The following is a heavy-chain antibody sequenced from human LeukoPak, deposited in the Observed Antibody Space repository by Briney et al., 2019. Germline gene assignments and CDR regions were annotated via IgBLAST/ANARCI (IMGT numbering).Heavy chain of an antibody. Sequence: GGSLRLSCAASGFTFSTYGLHWVRQAPGKGLEWVAFIRSDESNRYYADSVKGRFTISRDNTKNSLYLQMNSLRAEDTAVYYCAKDGGSDPDSFDIWGQGTMVTVSS. V-gene: IGHV3-30*02. J-gene: IGHJ3*02. CDR2: IRSDESNR. CDR3: AKDGGSDPDSFDI. D-gene: IGHD2-15*01. CDR1: GFTFSTYG.